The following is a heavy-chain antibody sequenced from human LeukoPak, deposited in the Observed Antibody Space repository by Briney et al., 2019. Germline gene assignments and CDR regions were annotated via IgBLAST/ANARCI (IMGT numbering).Heavy chain of an antibody. J-gene: IGHJ4*02. CDR3: ASSVAAAGSWYFDY. Sequence: PGGSLRLSCAASGFTFSSYSMNWVRQAPGKGLEWVSYISSRCSTIYYADSVKGRFTISRDNAKNSLYLQMNSLRAEDTAVYYCASSVAAAGSWYFDYWGQGTMATVSS. V-gene: IGHV3-48*01. CDR1: GFTFSSYS. D-gene: IGHD6-13*01. CDR2: ISSRCSTI.